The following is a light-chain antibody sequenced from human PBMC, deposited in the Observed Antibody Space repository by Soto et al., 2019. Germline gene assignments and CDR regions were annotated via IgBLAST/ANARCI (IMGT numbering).Light chain of an antibody. CDR1: SCNIGAGYD. CDR2: GNS. CDR3: QSYASSLSVL. V-gene: IGLV1-40*01. Sequence: QSVLTQPPSVSGAPGQRVTISCTGSSCNIGAGYDVHWYQQLPGTAPKLLIYGNSNRPSGVPDRFSGSKSGTSASLAITGLQAEDEADYYCQSYASSLSVLFGGGTKVTVL. J-gene: IGLJ2*01.